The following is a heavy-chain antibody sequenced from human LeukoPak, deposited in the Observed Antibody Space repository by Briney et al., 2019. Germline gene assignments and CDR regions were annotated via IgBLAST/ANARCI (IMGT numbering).Heavy chain of an antibody. V-gene: IGHV1-2*04. D-gene: IGHD3-22*01. CDR1: GYSFTGYY. CDR3: ARNYYDSSGYLDAFDI. J-gene: IGHJ3*02. Sequence: AASVKVSCKASGYSFTGYYMHWVRQAPGQGLDWMGWINPNSGGTNYAQKFQGWVTMTRDTSISTAYMELSRLRSDDTAVYYCARNYYDSSGYLDAFDIWGQGTMVTVSS. CDR2: INPNSGGT.